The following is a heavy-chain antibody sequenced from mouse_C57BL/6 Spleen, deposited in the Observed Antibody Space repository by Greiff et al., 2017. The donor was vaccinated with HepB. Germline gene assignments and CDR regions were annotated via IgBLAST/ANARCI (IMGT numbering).Heavy chain of an antibody. CDR3: ARPHYYGSSYAMDY. Sequence: EVKVVESGGGLVKPGGSLKLSCAASGFTFSDYGMHWVRQAPEKGLEWVAYISSGSSTIYYADTVKGRFTISRDNAKNTLFLQMTSLRSEDTAMYYCARPHYYGSSYAMDYWGQGTSVTVSS. V-gene: IGHV5-17*01. J-gene: IGHJ4*01. CDR1: GFTFSDYG. CDR2: ISSGSSTI. D-gene: IGHD1-1*01.